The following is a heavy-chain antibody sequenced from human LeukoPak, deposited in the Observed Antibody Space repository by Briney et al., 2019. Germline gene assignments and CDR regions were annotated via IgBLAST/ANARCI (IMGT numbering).Heavy chain of an antibody. CDR3: AKGRDLDY. CDR1: GFTFSRYA. V-gene: IGHV3-23*01. CDR2: ISDSGGST. D-gene: IGHD2-21*02. Sequence: GGSLRLSCAASGFTFSRYAIHWVRQAPGKGLEWVSAISDSGGSTYYADSVKGRFTISRDNSKNTLYLQMNSLRAEDTAIYYCAKGRDLDYWGQGALVTVSS. J-gene: IGHJ4*02.